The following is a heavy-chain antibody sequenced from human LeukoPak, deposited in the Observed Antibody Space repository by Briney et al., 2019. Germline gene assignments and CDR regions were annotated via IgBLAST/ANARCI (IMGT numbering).Heavy chain of an antibody. CDR2: INPNSGGT. J-gene: IGHJ4*01. D-gene: IGHD6-13*01. Sequence: ASVKVSCKASGYTFSDYYLHWVRQAPGQGLEWMGWINPNSGGTNFAQKFRGRVAMTRDTSITTAYMELTRLKSDDTAVYYCARGGVRTAASSLGYWGQGTLVTVSS. CDR1: GYTFSDYY. CDR3: ARGGVRTAASSLGY. V-gene: IGHV1-2*02.